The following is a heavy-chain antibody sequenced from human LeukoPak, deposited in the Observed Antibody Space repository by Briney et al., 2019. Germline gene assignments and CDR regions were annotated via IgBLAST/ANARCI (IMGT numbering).Heavy chain of an antibody. J-gene: IGHJ5*02. D-gene: IGHD6-19*01. Sequence: GGSLRLSCAASGFTFSSYAMSWVRQAPGKGLEWVSAISGSGGSTYYADSVKGRFTISRDNSKNTLYLQMNSLRAEDTAVYYCAKGGQVLYSSGWYYQNWFDPWGQGTLVTVSS. CDR3: AKGGQVLYSSGWYYQNWFDP. V-gene: IGHV3-23*01. CDR2: ISGSGGST. CDR1: GFTFSSYA.